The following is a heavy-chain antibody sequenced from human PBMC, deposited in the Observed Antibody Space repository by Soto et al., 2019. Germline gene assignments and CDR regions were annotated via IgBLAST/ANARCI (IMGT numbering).Heavy chain of an antibody. Sequence: QVELVQSGAEVKKPGASVKVSCKASGYIFTSYGISWVRQAPGEGLEWMGWISNYNGITNYAQKVQGRVTLTTDRSTSTACMELRSLRSDDTAVYYCAESMGGSGTYVSWGQGTLVTVSS. D-gene: IGHD3-10*01. CDR1: GYIFTSYG. CDR2: ISNYNGIT. J-gene: IGHJ4*02. V-gene: IGHV1-18*01. CDR3: AESMGGSGTYVS.